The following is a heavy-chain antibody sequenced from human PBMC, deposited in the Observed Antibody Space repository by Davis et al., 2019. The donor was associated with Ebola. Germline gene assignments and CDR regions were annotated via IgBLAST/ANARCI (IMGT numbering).Heavy chain of an antibody. V-gene: IGHV3-30-3*01. D-gene: IGHD2-15*01. CDR1: GFTFSSYA. J-gene: IGHJ4*02. Sequence: GGSLRLSCAASGFTFSSYAMHWVRQAPGKGLEWVAVISYDGSNKYYADSVKGRFTISRDNSKNTLYLQMNSLRAEDTAVYYCAKGNTDSCYSASDYWGQGTLVTVSS. CDR3: AKGNTDSCYSASDY. CDR2: ISYDGSNK.